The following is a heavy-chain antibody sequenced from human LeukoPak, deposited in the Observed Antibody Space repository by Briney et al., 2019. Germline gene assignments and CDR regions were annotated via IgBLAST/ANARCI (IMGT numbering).Heavy chain of an antibody. Sequence: GGSLRLSCAASGFTFSSYGMHWVRQAPGKGLEWVAVIYSTGSTHYADSVKGRFTISRDNSKNTLYLQMNNLRAEDTAVYYCAREREDWGLAFDYWGQGTLVTVSS. V-gene: IGHV3-NL1*01. J-gene: IGHJ4*02. D-gene: IGHD7-27*01. CDR2: IYSTGST. CDR1: GFTFSSYG. CDR3: AREREDWGLAFDY.